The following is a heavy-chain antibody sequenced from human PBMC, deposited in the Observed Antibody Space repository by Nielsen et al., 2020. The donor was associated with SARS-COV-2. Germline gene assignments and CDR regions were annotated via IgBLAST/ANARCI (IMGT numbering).Heavy chain of an antibody. J-gene: IGHJ3*02. D-gene: IGHD1/OR15-1a*01. CDR1: GFTFSSYS. V-gene: IGHV3-21*01. Sequence: GESLKISCAASGFTFSSYSMNWVRQAPGKGLEWVSSISSSSSYIYYADSVKGRFTISRDNAKNSLYLQMNSLRAEDTAVYYCATELEQDAFDIWGQGTMVTVSS. CDR3: ATELEQDAFDI. CDR2: ISSSSSYI.